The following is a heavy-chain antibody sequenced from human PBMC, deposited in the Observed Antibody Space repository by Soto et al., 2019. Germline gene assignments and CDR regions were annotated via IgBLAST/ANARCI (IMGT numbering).Heavy chain of an antibody. CDR1: VFTFSSYE. Sequence: PGWSLRLSCAASVFTFSSYEMNWVRQAPGKGLEWVSYISSSGSTIYYADSVKGRFTISRDNAKNSLYLQMNSLRAEDTAVYYCARVWYYDSSGYYYVDYYGMDVWGQGTTVTVSS. D-gene: IGHD3-22*01. CDR3: ARVWYYDSSGYYYVDYYGMDV. V-gene: IGHV3-48*03. CDR2: ISSSGSTI. J-gene: IGHJ6*02.